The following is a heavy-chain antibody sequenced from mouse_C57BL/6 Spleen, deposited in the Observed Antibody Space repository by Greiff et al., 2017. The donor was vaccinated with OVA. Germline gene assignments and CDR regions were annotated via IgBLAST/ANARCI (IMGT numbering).Heavy chain of an antibody. V-gene: IGHV6-3*01. CDR2: IRLKSDNYAT. CDR3: TGGSSSLYWYFDV. Sequence: EVKLVESGGGLVQPGGSMKLSCVASGFTFSNYWMNWVRQSPEKGLEWVAQIRLKSDNYATHYAESVKGRFTISRDDSKSSVYLQMNNLRAEDTGIYYCTGGSSSLYWYFDVWGTGTTVTVSS. J-gene: IGHJ1*03. CDR1: GFTFSNYW. D-gene: IGHD1-1*01.